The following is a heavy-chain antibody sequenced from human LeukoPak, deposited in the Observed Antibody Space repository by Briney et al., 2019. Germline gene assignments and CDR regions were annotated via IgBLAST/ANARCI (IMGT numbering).Heavy chain of an antibody. CDR2: IYYSGST. D-gene: IGHD6-13*01. J-gene: IGHJ3*02. Sequence: SETLSLTHPLSLGSILNYYRSWIRPPPGKGLAWIGYIYYSGSTNYNPSLKSRVTISVDTSKNQFSLKLSSVTAADTAVYYCARGGYSSSWFAFDIWGQGTMVTVSS. V-gene: IGHV4-59*01. CDR1: LGSILNYY. CDR3: ARGGYSSSWFAFDI.